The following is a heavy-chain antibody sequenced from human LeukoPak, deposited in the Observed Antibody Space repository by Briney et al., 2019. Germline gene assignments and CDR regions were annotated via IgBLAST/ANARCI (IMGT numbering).Heavy chain of an antibody. J-gene: IGHJ4*02. CDR1: GFTFSSYA. CDR3: AKLWEAGYDAYFDY. CDR2: ISGSGGST. Sequence: GGSLRLSCVASGFTFSSYAMSWVRQAPGKGLEWVSAISGSGGSTYYADSVKGRFTISRDNSKNTLYLQMNSLRAEDTAVYYCAKLWEAGYDAYFDYWGQGTLVTVSS. D-gene: IGHD5-12*01. V-gene: IGHV3-23*01.